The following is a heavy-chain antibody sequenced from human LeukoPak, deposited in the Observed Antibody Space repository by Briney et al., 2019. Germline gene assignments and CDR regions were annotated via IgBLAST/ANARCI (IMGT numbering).Heavy chain of an antibody. V-gene: IGHV3-30-3*01. J-gene: IGHJ4*02. CDR1: GFTFSSYA. CDR3: ARSLPYGTTWYGRSDF. D-gene: IGHD6-13*01. Sequence: GGSLRLSCAASGFTFSSYAMHWVRQAPGKGLEWVAVISYDGSNKYYADSVKGRFTISRDNAMNSLYLQMNSLRAEDTAIYYCARSLPYGTTWYGRSDFWGQGTLVTVSS. CDR2: ISYDGSNK.